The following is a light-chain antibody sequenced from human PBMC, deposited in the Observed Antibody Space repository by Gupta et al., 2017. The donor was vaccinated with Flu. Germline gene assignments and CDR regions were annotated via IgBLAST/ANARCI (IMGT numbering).Light chain of an antibody. Sequence: GSLSLSPGERATLSCRASQSVSSSYLAWYQQRPGQAPRLLIYGASSRAPGFPDRFSGSGSGTDFTLTISRLEPEDFAIYYCQQYGSSPQTFGQGTRVEIK. V-gene: IGKV3-20*01. CDR3: QQYGSSPQT. J-gene: IGKJ1*01. CDR2: GAS. CDR1: QSVSSSY.